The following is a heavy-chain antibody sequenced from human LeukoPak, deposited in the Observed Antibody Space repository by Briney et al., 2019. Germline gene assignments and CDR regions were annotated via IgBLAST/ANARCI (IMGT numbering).Heavy chain of an antibody. CDR3: ARGAPPDS. V-gene: IGHV4-31*03. Sequence: SETLSLTCIVSGASSNTGDYYWNWIRQHPGKGLEWIGYIYNSGSTYYNPPLKSRVTISVDTSKNHFSLRLTSVTAADSAVYYCARGAPPDSWGQGTLVTVSS. CDR1: GASSNTGDYY. CDR2: IYNSGST. J-gene: IGHJ4*02.